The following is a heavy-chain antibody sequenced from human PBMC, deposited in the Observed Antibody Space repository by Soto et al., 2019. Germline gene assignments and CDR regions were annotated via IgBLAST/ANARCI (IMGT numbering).Heavy chain of an antibody. CDR3: ETTFASGGHQES. V-gene: IGHV3-48*01. CDR2: SGGTTGNI. D-gene: IGHD6-19*01. CDR1: GFTFRTSN. J-gene: IGHJ5*02. Sequence: GGSLRLSCVGSGFTFRTSNINWVRQAPGRGLEWISYSGGTTGNIYYADSVKGRFTISRDNAKNSLYLQMNSLRVEDTAVYHCETTFASGGHQESWGPGTLVIVSS.